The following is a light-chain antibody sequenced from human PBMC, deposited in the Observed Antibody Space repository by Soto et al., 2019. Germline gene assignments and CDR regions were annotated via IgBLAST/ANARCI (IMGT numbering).Light chain of an antibody. CDR1: SSDVGGYNF. V-gene: IGLV2-14*03. CDR2: DVS. Sequence: QSVLTQPASVSGSPGHSITIPCTGTSSDVGGYNFVSWYQQHPGNAPKLMISDVSNRPSGVSNRFSGSKSGNTASLTISGLQAEDEADYYCSSYTSSSTSYVFGTGTKVTVL. CDR3: SSYTSSSTSYV. J-gene: IGLJ1*01.